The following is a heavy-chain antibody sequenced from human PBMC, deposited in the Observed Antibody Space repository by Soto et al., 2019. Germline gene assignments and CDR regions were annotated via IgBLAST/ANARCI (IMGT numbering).Heavy chain of an antibody. V-gene: IGHV1-2*04. Sequence: ASVKVSCKASGYTFTGYYMHWVRQAPGQGLEWMGWINPNSGGTNYAQKFQGWVTMTRDTSISTAYMELSRLRSDDTAVYYCARVCVAGQSGGLDYWGQGTLVTVLL. D-gene: IGHD6-19*01. CDR3: ARVCVAGQSGGLDY. J-gene: IGHJ4*02. CDR1: GYTFTGYY. CDR2: INPNSGGT.